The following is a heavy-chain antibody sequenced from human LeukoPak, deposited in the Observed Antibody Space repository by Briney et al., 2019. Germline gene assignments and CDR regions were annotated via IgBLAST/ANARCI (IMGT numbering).Heavy chain of an antibody. J-gene: IGHJ4*02. V-gene: IGHV1-18*01. Sequence: ASVKVSCKASGYTFTNFGIGWVRLAPGQGLEWMGWISTYNGNTNYAQILQGRVTMTADTSTSTAYMELRSLRSDDSAVYYCARAKVIVPDYWGQGTLVTVSS. CDR2: ISTYNGNT. CDR1: GYTFTNFG. CDR3: ARAKVIVPDY. D-gene: IGHD5-18*01.